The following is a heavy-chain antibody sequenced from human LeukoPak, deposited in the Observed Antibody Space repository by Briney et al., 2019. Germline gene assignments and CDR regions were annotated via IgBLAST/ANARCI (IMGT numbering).Heavy chain of an antibody. CDR3: AREDIEFAPPVAKYSGLTDY. Sequence: GASVKVSCKASGYTFTGYYMHWVRQAPGQGLEWMGWINPNSGGTNYAQKFQGRVTMTRDTSISTAYMELSRLRSDDTAVYYCAREDIEFAPPVAKYSGLTDYWGQGTLVTVSS. V-gene: IGHV1-2*02. CDR1: GYTFTGYY. CDR2: INPNSGGT. J-gene: IGHJ4*02. D-gene: IGHD5-12*01.